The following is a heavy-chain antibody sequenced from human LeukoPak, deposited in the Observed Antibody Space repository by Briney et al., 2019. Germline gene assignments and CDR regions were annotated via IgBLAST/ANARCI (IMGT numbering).Heavy chain of an antibody. CDR2: ISGGGGNT. Sequence: GGSLRLSCAASGFTLSSYAMAWVRQAPGKGLEWVATISGGGGNTDYADSVKGRFTISRDNSKNTLYLQMNSLRVEDTAVYYCARNRGYGGSSPLGHYFDYWGQGTLVTVSS. V-gene: IGHV3-23*01. D-gene: IGHD4-23*01. CDR1: GFTLSSYA. J-gene: IGHJ4*02. CDR3: ARNRGYGGSSPLGHYFDY.